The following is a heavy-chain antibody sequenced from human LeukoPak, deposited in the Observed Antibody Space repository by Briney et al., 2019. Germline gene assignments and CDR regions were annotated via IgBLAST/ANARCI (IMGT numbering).Heavy chain of an antibody. CDR3: ARDAAGTYYDYYMDV. D-gene: IGHD6-19*01. Sequence: PSETLSLTCTVSGGSISSYYWSWIRQPPGKGLEWIGYIYYSGSTNYNTALKSRVTISVDTSKNQFPLMLSSVTAADTAVYYCARDAAGTYYDYYMDVWGKGTTVTVSS. V-gene: IGHV4-59*01. CDR1: GGSISSYY. J-gene: IGHJ6*03. CDR2: IYYSGST.